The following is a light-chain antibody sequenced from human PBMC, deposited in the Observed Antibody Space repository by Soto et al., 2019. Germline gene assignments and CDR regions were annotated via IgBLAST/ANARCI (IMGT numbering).Light chain of an antibody. J-gene: IGLJ1*01. Sequence: QSVLTQPASVSGSPGQSITISCTGTSSDVGGYNYVSWYQQHPGKAPKLMIFDVSNRPSGVSNRFSGSKSDNTASLIISGLQSEDEADYYCSSYRTSNTWVFGTGTKVTVL. V-gene: IGLV2-14*01. CDR1: SSDVGGYNY. CDR3: SSYRTSNTWV. CDR2: DVS.